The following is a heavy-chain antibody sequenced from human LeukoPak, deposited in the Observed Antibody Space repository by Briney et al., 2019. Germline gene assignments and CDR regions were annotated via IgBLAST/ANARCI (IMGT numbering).Heavy chain of an antibody. J-gene: IGHJ4*02. CDR2: ISGSGGST. CDR3: AKLPYYYGSGSAEN. D-gene: IGHD3-10*01. V-gene: IGHV3-23*01. Sequence: GVSLRLSCAASGFTFSSYAMSWVPQAPGKGLEWVSAISGSGGSTYYADSVKGRFTISRDNSKNTLYLQMNSLRAEDTAVYYCAKLPYYYGSGSAENWGQGTLVTVSS. CDR1: GFTFSSYA.